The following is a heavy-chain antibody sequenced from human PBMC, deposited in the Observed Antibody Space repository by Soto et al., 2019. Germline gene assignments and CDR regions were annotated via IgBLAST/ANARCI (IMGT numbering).Heavy chain of an antibody. D-gene: IGHD1-1*01. CDR2: ILDIGATT. V-gene: IGHV3-23*01. J-gene: IGHJ4*02. Sequence: EVQLLESGGGLVQPGGSLRLSCAASGFTFSSFGSNWVRKAPGKVLVWVARILDIGATTFHADSVKGRFSFSRDNSKNTLYLQMNSLRGEDTAVYYCAKAARTFTLYNCDFWGQGILVTVSS. CDR1: GFTFSSFG. CDR3: AKAARTFTLYNCDF.